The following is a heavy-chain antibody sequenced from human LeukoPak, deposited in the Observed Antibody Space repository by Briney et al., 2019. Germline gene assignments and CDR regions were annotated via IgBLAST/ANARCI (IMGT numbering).Heavy chain of an antibody. J-gene: IGHJ5*02. CDR1: GFTFSTYS. V-gene: IGHV3-48*01. CDR3: ARVLEEGSGWPNWFDP. D-gene: IGHD6-19*01. CDR2: FSISSAI. Sequence: GGSLRLSCATSGFTFSTYSMNWVRQAPGKGLEWIACFSISSAIYYADSVKGRFTISRDNAENSLYLPMNSLRADDTAVYYCARVLEEGSGWPNWFDPWGQGTLVTVSS.